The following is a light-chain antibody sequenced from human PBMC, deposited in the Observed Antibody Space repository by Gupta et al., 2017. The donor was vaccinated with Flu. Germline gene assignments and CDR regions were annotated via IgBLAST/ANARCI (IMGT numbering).Light chain of an antibody. CDR1: SPNIGGNT. CDR3: AAWDDTMKGPRV. Sequence: QSVLIQPPSPSGTPGRRSTIPCSGSSPNIGGNTVNWYQQPPGTAPKLLMYSNDQRPSGVLDRFSGGKSGTSASLAISGLQYEDEADDYCAAWDDTMKGPRVFGGGTKLTVL. J-gene: IGLJ3*02. CDR2: SND. V-gene: IGLV1-44*01.